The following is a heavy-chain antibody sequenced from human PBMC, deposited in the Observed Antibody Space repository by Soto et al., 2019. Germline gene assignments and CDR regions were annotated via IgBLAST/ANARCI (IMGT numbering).Heavy chain of an antibody. CDR3: ARATRKIYCSGGSCTGSDYFDY. CDR2: IYYSGST. CDR1: GGSISSYY. D-gene: IGHD2-15*01. Sequence: PSETLSLTCTVSGGSISSYYLSWIRQPPGKGLEWIGYIYYSGSTNYNPSLKSRVTISVDTSKNQFSLKLSSVTAADTAVYYCARATRKIYCSGGSCTGSDYFDYWGQGTLVTVSS. J-gene: IGHJ4*02. V-gene: IGHV4-59*01.